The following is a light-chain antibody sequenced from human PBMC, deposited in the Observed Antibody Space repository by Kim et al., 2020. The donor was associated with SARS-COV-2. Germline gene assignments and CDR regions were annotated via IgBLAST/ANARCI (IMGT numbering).Light chain of an antibody. CDR3: NSRDSSGNHVV. CDR2: GKN. J-gene: IGLJ2*01. V-gene: IGLV3-19*01. Sequence: VALGQTVRITCQGDSLRSYYASWYQQKPGQAPVLVIYGKNNRPSGIPVRFSGSSSGNTASLTITGAQAEDEADYYCNSRDSSGNHVVFGGGTQLTVL. CDR1: SLRSYY.